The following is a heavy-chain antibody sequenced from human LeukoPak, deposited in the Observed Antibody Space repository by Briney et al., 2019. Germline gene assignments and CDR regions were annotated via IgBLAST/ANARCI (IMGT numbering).Heavy chain of an antibody. D-gene: IGHD6-19*01. CDR3: ARSRIVLADSLDP. CDR2: IFHSGST. V-gene: IGHV4-4*07. J-gene: IGHJ5*02. Sequence: SETLSLTCTVSGGSISSYYWSWIRQPPGKGLEWIGRIFHSGSTNYNPSLNSRVTMSVDTSKNQFSLKLSSVTAADTAVYYCARSRIVLADSLDPWGQGTLVTVSS. CDR1: GGSISSYY.